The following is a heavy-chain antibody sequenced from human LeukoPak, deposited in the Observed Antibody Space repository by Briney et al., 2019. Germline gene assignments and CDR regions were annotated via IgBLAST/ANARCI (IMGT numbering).Heavy chain of an antibody. J-gene: IGHJ4*02. V-gene: IGHV3-30*18. Sequence: GGSLRLSCAVSGFTFSSYTMHWVRQAPGKGLEWVAGISYDGTDKNYANSVKGRFTVSRDNSKNTLYLQMNSLRAEDTAVYYCAKDPDSGIAAAGTDDYWGQGTLVTVSS. CDR1: GFTFSSYT. D-gene: IGHD6-13*01. CDR3: AKDPDSGIAAAGTDDY. CDR2: ISYDGTDK.